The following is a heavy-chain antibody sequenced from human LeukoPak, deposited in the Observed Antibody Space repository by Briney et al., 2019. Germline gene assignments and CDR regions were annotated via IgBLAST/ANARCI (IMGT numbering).Heavy chain of an antibody. CDR1: GFTFSSYG. D-gene: IGHD3-10*01. V-gene: IGHV3-30*02. J-gene: IGHJ4*02. CDR2: IRYDGSNK. CDR3: AKGMTILLWFGVTDYFDY. Sequence: PGGSLRLSCAASGFTFSSYGMHWVHQAPGKGLERVAFIRYDGSNKYYADSVKGRFTISRDNSKNTLYLQMNSLRAEDTAVYYCAKGMTILLWFGVTDYFDYWGQGTLVTVSS.